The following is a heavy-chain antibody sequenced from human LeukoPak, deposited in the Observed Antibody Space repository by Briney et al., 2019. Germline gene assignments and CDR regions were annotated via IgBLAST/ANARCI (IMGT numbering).Heavy chain of an antibody. Sequence: GGSLRLSCVASGFTFSYYGMHWVRQAPGKGLEWVAFIRYDGSNEYYAESVKGRFTISRDNSKNTLYLQMNSLRAEDTAVYYCAKEIKAAAGTFDYWAQGTLVTVSS. CDR3: AKEIKAAAGTFDY. CDR2: IRYDGSNE. D-gene: IGHD6-13*01. V-gene: IGHV3-30*02. CDR1: GFTFSYYG. J-gene: IGHJ4*02.